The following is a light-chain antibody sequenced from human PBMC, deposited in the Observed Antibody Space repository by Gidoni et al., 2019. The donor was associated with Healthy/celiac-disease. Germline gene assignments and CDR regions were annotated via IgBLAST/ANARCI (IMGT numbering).Light chain of an antibody. J-gene: IGKJ5*01. CDR1: QSLLHSNGYNY. V-gene: IGKV2-28*01. CDR2: LGS. Sequence: IVMTDSLPSQPVTPCGPASISCRSSQSLLHSNGYNYLDWYLQKPGQSPQLLIYLGSNRASGVPDRFSGSGSGTDFTLKISRVEAEDVGVYYCMQALQTPPTFGQGTRLEIK. CDR3: MQALQTPPT.